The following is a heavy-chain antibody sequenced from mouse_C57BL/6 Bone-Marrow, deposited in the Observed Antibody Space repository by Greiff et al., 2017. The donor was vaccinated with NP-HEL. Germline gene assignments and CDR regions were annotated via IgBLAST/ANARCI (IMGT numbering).Heavy chain of an antibody. CDR3: AREGGLRRRTYAMDY. CDR2: INYDGSST. V-gene: IGHV5-16*01. CDR1: GFTFSDYY. Sequence: VKLVESEGGLVQPGSSMKLSCTASGFTFSDYYMAWVRQVPEKGLEWVANINYDGSSTYYLDSLKSRFIISRDNAKNILYLQMRSLKSEDTATYYCAREGGLRRRTYAMDYWGQGTSVTVSS. D-gene: IGHD2-4*01. J-gene: IGHJ4*01.